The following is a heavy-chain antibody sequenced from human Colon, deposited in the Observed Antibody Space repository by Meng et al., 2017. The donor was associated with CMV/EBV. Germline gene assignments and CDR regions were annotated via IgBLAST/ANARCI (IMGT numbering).Heavy chain of an antibody. J-gene: IGHJ4*02. V-gene: IGHV3-72*01. Sequence: SGFTFSDHYMDWVRQAPGKGLEWVARIRNKGKRYTTEYAASVKGRFIISREDSENSLYLQMNSLKTEDTAMYYCLMANPTGGHYHFDYWGQGTLVTVSS. CDR2: IRNKGKRYTT. CDR3: LMANPTGGHYHFDY. D-gene: IGHD2-8*02. CDR1: GFTFSDHY.